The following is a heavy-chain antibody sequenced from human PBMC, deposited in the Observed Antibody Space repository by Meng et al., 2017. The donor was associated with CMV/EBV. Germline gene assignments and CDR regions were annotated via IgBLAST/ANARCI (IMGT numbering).Heavy chain of an antibody. D-gene: IGHD2-15*01. CDR1: GFTFSSYW. J-gene: IGHJ6*02. CDR3: ARDGVCSGGSCPPYYYYGMDV. Sequence: GESLKISCAASGFTFSSYWMSWVRQAPGKGLEWVANIKQDGSEKYYVDSVKGRFTISRDNAKNSLYLQMNSLRAEDTAVYYCARDGVCSGGSCPPYYYYGMDVWGQGTTVTVSS. V-gene: IGHV3-7*01. CDR2: IKQDGSEK.